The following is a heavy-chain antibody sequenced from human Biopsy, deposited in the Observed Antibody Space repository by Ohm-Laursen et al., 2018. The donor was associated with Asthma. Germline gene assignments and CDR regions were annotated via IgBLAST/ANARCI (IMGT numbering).Heavy chain of an antibody. Sequence: SLRLSCAASGLIFSRYVMSWVRQAPGKGLEWVSAISGSGGSTYYADSVKGRFTISRENSKNTLYLQMNSLRAEDTAVYYCVKGYYYDSSGFDYWGQGTLVTVSS. CDR2: ISGSGGST. V-gene: IGHV3-23*01. CDR1: GLIFSRYV. J-gene: IGHJ4*02. D-gene: IGHD3-22*01. CDR3: VKGYYYDSSGFDY.